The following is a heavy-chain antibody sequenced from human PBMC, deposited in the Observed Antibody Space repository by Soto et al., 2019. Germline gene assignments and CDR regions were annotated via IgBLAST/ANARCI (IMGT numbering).Heavy chain of an antibody. CDR3: ARPPGGRGYYYGMDV. CDR1: GGTFSSYA. J-gene: IGHJ6*02. Sequence: QVQLVQSGAEVKKPGSSVKVSCKASGGTFSSYAISWVRQAPGQGLEWMGGIIPIFGTANYAQKFQGRVTITADEATRTCYMELSSLRSEDTAVYYCARPPGGRGYYYGMDVWGQGTTVTVSS. V-gene: IGHV1-69*12. CDR2: IIPIFGTA. D-gene: IGHD2-15*01.